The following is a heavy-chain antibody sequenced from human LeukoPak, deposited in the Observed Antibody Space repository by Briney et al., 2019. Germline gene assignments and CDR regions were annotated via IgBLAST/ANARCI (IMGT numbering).Heavy chain of an antibody. CDR3: AKDWGDSYGSSFDY. CDR2: ISWNSGSI. D-gene: IGHD5-18*01. Sequence: GGSLRLSCAAAGFTFDDYAMHWVRQAPGKGLEWVSGISWNSGSIGYADSVKGRFTISRDNAKNSLYLQMNSLRAEDTALYYCAKDWGDSYGSSFDYWGQGTLVTVSS. CDR1: GFTFDDYA. J-gene: IGHJ4*02. V-gene: IGHV3-9*01.